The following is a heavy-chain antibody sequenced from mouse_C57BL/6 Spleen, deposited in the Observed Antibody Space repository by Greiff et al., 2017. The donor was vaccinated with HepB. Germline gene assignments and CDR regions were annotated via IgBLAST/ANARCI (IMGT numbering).Heavy chain of an antibody. V-gene: IGHV5-17*01. CDR2: ISSGSSTI. J-gene: IGHJ4*01. CDR1: GFTFSDYG. Sequence: EVNVVESGGGLVKPGGSLKLSRAASGFTFSDYGMHWVRQAPEKGLEWVAYISSGSSTIYYADTVKGPFTISRDNAKNTLFLQMTSLRSEDTAMYYCARGTGARGYYYAMDYRGQGTSVTVSS. CDR3: ARGTGARGYYYAMDY. D-gene: IGHD4-1*01.